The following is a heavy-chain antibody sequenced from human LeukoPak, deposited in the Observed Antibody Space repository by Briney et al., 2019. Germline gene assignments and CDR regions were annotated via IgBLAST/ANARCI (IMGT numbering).Heavy chain of an antibody. CDR3: ARGSSDSSGYYIDY. J-gene: IGHJ4*02. V-gene: IGHV4-39*01. CDR1: GGSISSSSYY. CDR2: IYYSGST. Sequence: SETLSLTCTVSGGSISSSSYYWGWIRQPPGKGLEWIGSIYYSGSTYYNPSLKSRVTISVDTSKNQFSLKLSSVTAADTAVYYCARGSSDSSGYYIDYWGQGTLVTVSS. D-gene: IGHD3-22*01.